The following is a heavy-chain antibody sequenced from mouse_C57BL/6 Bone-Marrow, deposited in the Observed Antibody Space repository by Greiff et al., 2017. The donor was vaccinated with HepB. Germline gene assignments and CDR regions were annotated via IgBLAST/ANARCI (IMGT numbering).Heavy chain of an antibody. D-gene: IGHD2-1*01. Sequence: VQLQQSGPVLARPGASVKMSCKASGYTFTSYWIHWVKQRPGQGLEWIGAIYPGNSNTSYNEKFKGKAKLTADTSASTAYMELSSLTNEDSAVYYCTRYGNCDLYALDYWGQGTPVTVSS. V-gene: IGHV1-5*01. CDR2: IYPGNSNT. CDR1: GYTFTSYW. J-gene: IGHJ4*01. CDR3: TRYGNCDLYALDY.